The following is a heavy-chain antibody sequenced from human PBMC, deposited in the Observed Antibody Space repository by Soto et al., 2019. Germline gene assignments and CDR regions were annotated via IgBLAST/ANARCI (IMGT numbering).Heavy chain of an antibody. J-gene: IGHJ5*02. Sequence: EVQLVESGGGLVQPGGSLRLSCAASGFNFSNYWMHWVRQAPGKGLVWVSRINSDGSSTSYADSVKGRFTISRDNAKNTLYLQMNRLSAEDTAVYYCARVKKVPGANVFDPWGQGTLVTVSS. CDR3: ARVKKVPGANVFDP. CDR2: INSDGSST. CDR1: GFNFSNYW. V-gene: IGHV3-74*01. D-gene: IGHD2-15*01.